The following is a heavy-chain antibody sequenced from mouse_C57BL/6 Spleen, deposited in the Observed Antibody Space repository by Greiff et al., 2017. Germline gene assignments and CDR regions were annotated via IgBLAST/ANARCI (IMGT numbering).Heavy chain of an antibody. CDR3: ARRASFLYYAMDY. V-gene: IGHV1-26*01. CDR2: INPNNGGT. Sequence: VQLQQSGPELVKPGASVKISCKASGYTFTDYYLNWVKQSHGKSLEWIGDINPNNGGTSYNQKFKGKATLTVDKSSSTAYMELLSLTSEDSAVYYCARRASFLYYAMDYWGQGTSVTVSS. J-gene: IGHJ4*01. D-gene: IGHD3-3*01. CDR1: GYTFTDYY.